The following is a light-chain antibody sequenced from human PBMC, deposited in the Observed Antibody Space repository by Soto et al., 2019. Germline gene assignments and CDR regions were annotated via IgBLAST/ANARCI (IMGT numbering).Light chain of an antibody. CDR1: QDISNY. Sequence: DIQMTQSPSAMSASVGDRVTIACRASQDISNYLAWFQQKPGKGPKRLIYAASSLQSGVPSRFSGSGSGTEFTLTISSLQPEDFATYYCLQHNGYPRTFXQGTKVDIK. CDR2: AAS. V-gene: IGKV1-17*03. J-gene: IGKJ1*01. CDR3: LQHNGYPRT.